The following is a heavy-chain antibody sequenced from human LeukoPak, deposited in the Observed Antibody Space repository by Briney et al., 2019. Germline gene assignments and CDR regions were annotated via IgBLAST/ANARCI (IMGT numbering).Heavy chain of an antibody. CDR3: ARGCYDSFAVGMDV. V-gene: IGHV4-34*01. CDR2: INHSGST. J-gene: IGHJ6*02. Sequence: SETLSLTCAVYGGSFRGYYRSWIRQPPGKGLEWIGEINHSGSTNYNPSLKSRVTISVDTSKNQFSLKLSSVTAADTAVYYCARGCYDSFAVGMDVWGQGTTVTVSS. D-gene: IGHD3-3*01. CDR1: GGSFRGYY.